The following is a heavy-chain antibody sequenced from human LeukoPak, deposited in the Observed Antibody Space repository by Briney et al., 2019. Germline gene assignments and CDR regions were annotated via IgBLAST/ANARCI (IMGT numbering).Heavy chain of an antibody. CDR3: EKLADTSPPFDAFDI. D-gene: IGHD2-15*01. V-gene: IGHV3-30*18. CDR2: ISYDGSNK. CDR1: GFTFSSYG. Sequence: GGSLRLSCAASGFTFSSYGMHWVRQAPGKGLEWVAVISYDGSNKYYADSVKGRFTISRDNSKNTLYLQMNSLRAEDTAVYYCEKLADTSPPFDAFDIWGQGTTVTVSS. J-gene: IGHJ3*02.